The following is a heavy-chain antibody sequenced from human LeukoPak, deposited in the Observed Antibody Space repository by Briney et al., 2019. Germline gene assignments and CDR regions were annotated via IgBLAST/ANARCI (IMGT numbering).Heavy chain of an antibody. CDR2: IKSKTDGGTT. J-gene: IGHJ4*02. V-gene: IGHV3-15*01. CDR3: TPEPPDIVLVPAASPDY. Sequence: GGSLRLSCAASGFTFSNAWMSWVCQAPGKGLEWVGRIKSKTDGGTTDYAAPVKGRFTISRDDSKNTLYLQMNSLKTEDTAVYYCTPEPPDIVLVPAASPDYWGQGTLVTVSS. D-gene: IGHD2-2*01. CDR1: GFTFSNAW.